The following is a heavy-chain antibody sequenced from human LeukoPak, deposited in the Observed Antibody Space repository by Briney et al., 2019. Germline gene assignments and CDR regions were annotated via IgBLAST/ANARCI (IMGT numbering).Heavy chain of an antibody. D-gene: IGHD1-26*01. J-gene: IGHJ4*02. CDR1: GLTVSSKY. V-gene: IGHV3-53*01. CDR3: ARLATSTGSYVDY. CDR2: IHDGDGT. Sequence: PGGSLRLSCAASGLTVSSKYMSWVRQAPGKGLEWLSVIHDGDGTYYADSVKARFTISRDNSKNTLYLQMNSLRAEDTAVYYCARLATSTGSYVDYWGQGTLVTVSS.